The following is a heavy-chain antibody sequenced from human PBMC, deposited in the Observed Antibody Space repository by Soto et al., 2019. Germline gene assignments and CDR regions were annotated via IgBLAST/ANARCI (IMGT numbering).Heavy chain of an antibody. D-gene: IGHD3-22*01. CDR1: GGSISSGDYY. J-gene: IGHJ3*02. Sequence: QVQLQESGPGLVKPSQTLSLTCTVSGGSISSGDYYWSWIRQPPGKGLEWIGYIYYSGSTYYNPSLKSRVTISVDTSKNQFSLKLSSVTAADTAVYYCARAGATNYYDSSGYLDAFDIWGQGTMVTVSS. CDR2: IYYSGST. V-gene: IGHV4-30-4*01. CDR3: ARAGATNYYDSSGYLDAFDI.